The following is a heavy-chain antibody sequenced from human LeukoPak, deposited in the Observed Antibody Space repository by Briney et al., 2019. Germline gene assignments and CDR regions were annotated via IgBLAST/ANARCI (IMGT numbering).Heavy chain of an antibody. V-gene: IGHV1-69*13. CDR1: GGTFSSYA. CDR2: IIPIFDTG. Sequence: SVKVSCKASGGTFSSYAISWVRQAPGQGLEWMGGIIPIFDTGNYAQKFQGRLTITADESTSTAYMELSSLRSEDTAVYYCARTYYYDSSGYYFDYWGQGTLVTVSS. D-gene: IGHD3-22*01. J-gene: IGHJ4*02. CDR3: ARTYYYDSSGYYFDY.